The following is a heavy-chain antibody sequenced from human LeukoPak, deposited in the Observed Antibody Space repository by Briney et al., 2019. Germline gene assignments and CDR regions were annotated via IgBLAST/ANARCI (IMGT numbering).Heavy chain of an antibody. V-gene: IGHV1-2*02. D-gene: IGHD4-23*01. J-gene: IGHJ4*02. CDR1: GHTFGNYY. Sequence: ASVEVSCKASGHTFGNYYLHWVRQAPGQGLEWMGWISPNNGDTNYAQKFQGRVTLTWDTSFNTAYMDLSRLTSDDTAIYYCARENYGGDFEYWGQGALVTVSS. CDR2: ISPNNGDT. CDR3: ARENYGGDFEY.